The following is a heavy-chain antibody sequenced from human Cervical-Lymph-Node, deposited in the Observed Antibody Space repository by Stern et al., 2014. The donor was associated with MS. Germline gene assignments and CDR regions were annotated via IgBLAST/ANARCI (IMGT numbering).Heavy chain of an antibody. D-gene: IGHD6-13*01. V-gene: IGHV1-69*01. CDR3: VKAAAGRWYYYYGMDV. J-gene: IGHJ6*02. CDR2: IIPIFGTA. CDR1: GGTFSSYA. Sequence: QVQLVQSGAEVKKPGSSVKVPCKASGGTFSSYAISWVRQAPGQGLEWMRGIIPIFGTANYAQKFQGRVTITAEESTSTAYMELSSLRSEDTAVYYCVKAAAGRWYYYYGMDVWGQGTTVTVSS.